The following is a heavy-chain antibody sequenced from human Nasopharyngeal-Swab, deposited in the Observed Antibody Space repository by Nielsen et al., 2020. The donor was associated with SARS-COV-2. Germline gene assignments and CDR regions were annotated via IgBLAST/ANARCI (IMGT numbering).Heavy chain of an antibody. J-gene: IGHJ5*02. V-gene: IGHV4-34*01. Sequence: SETLSLTCAVYGGSFSGYYWGWIRQPPGKGLEWIGEINHSGSTNYNPSLKSRVTISVDTSKNQFSLKLSSVTAADTAVYYCARGYSSSWKSANWFDPWGQGTLVTVSS. CDR3: ARGYSSSWKSANWFDP. CDR2: INHSGST. CDR1: GGSFSGYY. D-gene: IGHD6-13*01.